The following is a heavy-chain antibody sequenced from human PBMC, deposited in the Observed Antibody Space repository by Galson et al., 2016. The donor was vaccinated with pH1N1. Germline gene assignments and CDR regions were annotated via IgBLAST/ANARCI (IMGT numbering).Heavy chain of an antibody. Sequence: PALVKPTQTLTLTCNFSGFSVSSSGMGVGWIRQPPGKALEWLAVIYWDDDKRYSPSLKSRLTITKDTSKNQVVLKMTNMDPADTATYYCAHREVMFTNAFDFWGQGTMVTVSS. J-gene: IGHJ3*01. V-gene: IGHV2-5*02. CDR1: GFSVSSSGMG. CDR3: AHREVMFTNAFDF. D-gene: IGHD3-16*01. CDR2: IYWDDDK.